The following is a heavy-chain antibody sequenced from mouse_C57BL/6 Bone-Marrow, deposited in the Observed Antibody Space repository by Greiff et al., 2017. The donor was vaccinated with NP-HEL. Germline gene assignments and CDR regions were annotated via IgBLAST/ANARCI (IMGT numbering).Heavy chain of an antibody. Sequence: QVQLQQPGAELVKPGASVKFSCKASGYTFTSYWMHWVKQRPGQGLEWIGMIHPNSGSTNYNEKFKSKATLTVDKSSSTAYMQLSSLTSEDSAVYYCARGFLITTVGDWYFDVWGTGTTVTVSS. CDR3: ARGFLITTVGDWYFDV. V-gene: IGHV1-64*01. D-gene: IGHD1-1*01. CDR2: IHPNSGST. J-gene: IGHJ1*03. CDR1: GYTFTSYW.